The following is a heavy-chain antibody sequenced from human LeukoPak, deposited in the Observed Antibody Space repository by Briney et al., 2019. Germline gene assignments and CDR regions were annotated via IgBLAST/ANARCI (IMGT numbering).Heavy chain of an antibody. V-gene: IGHV4-34*01. CDR3: ATRTSGLDY. D-gene: IGHD6-19*01. CDR1: GGSFSVYY. J-gene: IGHJ4*02. Sequence: SSETLSLTCTVYGGSFSVYYWSWIRQPPGRGLEWIGEVNHSGNTAHNPSLKRRVTISVDTSKNQFSLKLRSVTAADTAVYYCATRTSGLDYWGQGNLVTVSS. CDR2: VNHSGNT.